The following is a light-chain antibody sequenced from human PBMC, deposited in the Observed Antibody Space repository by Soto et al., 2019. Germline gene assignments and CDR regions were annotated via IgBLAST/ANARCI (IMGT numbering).Light chain of an antibody. J-gene: IGKJ1*01. CDR2: GIS. V-gene: IGKV3-20*01. Sequence: PGERATLSCRTSQSVSASQLAWYQQKPGQAPRLLIYGISKRAAGIPDRFTGSASGTDFTLTIDGLEPEDFAVSYCQQYTHSLWTFGQGTKVDI. CDR1: QSVSASQ. CDR3: QQYTHSLWT.